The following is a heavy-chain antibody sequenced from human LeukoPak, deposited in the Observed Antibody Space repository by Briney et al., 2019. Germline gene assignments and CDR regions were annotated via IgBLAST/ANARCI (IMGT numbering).Heavy chain of an antibody. Sequence: GGSLRLSCAASGFTFSSYAMHWVRQAPGKGLEWVAVISYDGSNKYYADSVKGRFTISRDNSKSTLYLQMNSLRAEDTAVYYCARDSGSYSYYYYYYMDVWGKGTTVTVSS. CDR2: ISYDGSNK. CDR1: GFTFSSYA. J-gene: IGHJ6*03. D-gene: IGHD1-26*01. CDR3: ARDSGSYSYYYYYYMDV. V-gene: IGHV3-30*04.